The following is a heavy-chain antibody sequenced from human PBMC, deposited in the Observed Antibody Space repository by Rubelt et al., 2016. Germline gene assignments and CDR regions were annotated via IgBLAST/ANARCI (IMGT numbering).Heavy chain of an antibody. CDR3: ARDSPVAGDY. J-gene: IGHJ4*02. D-gene: IGHD6-19*01. Sequence: GKGLEWVANIKQDGSEKYYVDSVKGRFTISRDNAKNSLYLQMNSLRAEDTAVYYCARDSPVAGDYWGQGTLVTVSS. CDR2: IKQDGSEK. V-gene: IGHV3-7*01.